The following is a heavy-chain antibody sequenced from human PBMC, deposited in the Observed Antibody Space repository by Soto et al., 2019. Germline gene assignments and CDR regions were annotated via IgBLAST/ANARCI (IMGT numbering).Heavy chain of an antibody. Sequence: ASVRVSCKXSGYTFGNNDISWVRQATGQGLEWMGWMNPNSGNTGYAQKFQGRVSMTRNTSITTAYLELSSLRSDDTAIYYCARMATSGTLNWFDPWGQGTLVTVSS. CDR2: MNPNSGNT. CDR1: GYTFGNND. J-gene: IGHJ5*02. V-gene: IGHV1-8*01. CDR3: ARMATSGTLNWFDP.